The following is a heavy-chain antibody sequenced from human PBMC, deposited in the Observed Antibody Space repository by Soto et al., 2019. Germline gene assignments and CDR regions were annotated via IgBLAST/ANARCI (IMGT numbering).Heavy chain of an antibody. CDR3: ARDLRIYCRGGSCYPGDY. V-gene: IGHV1-18*01. J-gene: IGHJ4*02. Sequence: ASVQVSCKASGYTFTSDGIIWVRQAPGQGLEWMGWISAYNGNTNYAQKLQGRVTMTTDTSTSTAYMELRSMRSDDTSVYYCARDLRIYCRGGSCYPGDYRGQGSLVTGSA. CDR2: ISAYNGNT. D-gene: IGHD2-15*01. CDR1: GYTFTSDG.